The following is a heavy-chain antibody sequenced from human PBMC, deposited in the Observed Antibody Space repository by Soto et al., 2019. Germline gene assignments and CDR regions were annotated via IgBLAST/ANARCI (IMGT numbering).Heavy chain of an antibody. V-gene: IGHV6-1*01. D-gene: IGHD1-26*01. CDR2: TYYRSKWYS. J-gene: IGHJ4*02. CDR3: ARGEQYSGRIFDY. Sequence: SQTLSLTCVISGDSVSSNSAAWNWIKQSPSRGLEWLGRTYYRSKWYSDYAASVESRITVNPDTSKNHFSLQLNSVTPEDTAVYQGARGEQYSGRIFDYWGQGTLVTVSA. CDR1: GDSVSSNSAA.